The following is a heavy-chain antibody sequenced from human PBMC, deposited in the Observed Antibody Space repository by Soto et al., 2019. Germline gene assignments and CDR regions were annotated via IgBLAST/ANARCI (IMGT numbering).Heavy chain of an antibody. CDR1: GGSISSSY. D-gene: IGHD6-13*01. V-gene: IGHV4-39*01. CDR3: ARHHFIAAADY. J-gene: IGHJ4*02. Sequence: SETLSLTCTVSGGSISSSYWGWIRQLPGKGLEWIGSIYYSGSTYYNPSLKSRVTISVDTSKNQFSLKLSSVTAADTAVYYCARHHFIAAADYWGQGTLVTVSS. CDR2: IYYSGST.